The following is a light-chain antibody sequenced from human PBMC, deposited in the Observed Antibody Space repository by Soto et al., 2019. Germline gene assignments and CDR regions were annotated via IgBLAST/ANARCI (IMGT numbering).Light chain of an antibody. CDR2: EGS. CDR1: SSDVGSYTL. J-gene: IGLJ2*01. V-gene: IGLV2-23*01. Sequence: QSALTQPASVSGSPGQSITISCTGTSSDVGSYTLVSWYQPHPGKAPKLLLYEGSNRPSGVSTRFSGYKSGNTASLTISGLQAEDEADYYCSSYAGAVVFGGGTKLTVL. CDR3: SSYAGAVV.